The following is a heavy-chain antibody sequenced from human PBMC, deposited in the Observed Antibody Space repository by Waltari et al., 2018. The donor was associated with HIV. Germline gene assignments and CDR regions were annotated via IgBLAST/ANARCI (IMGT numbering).Heavy chain of an antibody. CDR1: GGSFSAYY. CDR2: IDHRGST. D-gene: IGHD1-26*01. V-gene: IGHV4-34*01. J-gene: IGHJ4*02. Sequence: QVQLQQWGAGLLKPSETLSLTCAVYGGSFSAYYWSWIRQPPGKGLEWIGEIDHRGSTNYNPSLKSRVTISVDTSKNQCSLKLSSVTAADTAVYYCARGREGGTYSEFDYWGQGTLVTVSS. CDR3: ARGREGGTYSEFDY.